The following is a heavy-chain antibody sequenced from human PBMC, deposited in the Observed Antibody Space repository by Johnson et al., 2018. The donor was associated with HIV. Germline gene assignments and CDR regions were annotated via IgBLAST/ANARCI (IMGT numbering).Heavy chain of an antibody. Sequence: VQLVESGGGLVQPGRSLRLSCAASGFTFNNYWMSWVRQAPGKGLEWVANIHQDGSEKVYVDSVKGRFTVSRDNASQSLYLQMNSLRVEDTAVYFCGSLGDGHQKGAFEIWGHGTMVTVSS. J-gene: IGHJ3*02. V-gene: IGHV3-7*01. CDR1: GFTFNNYW. D-gene: IGHD3-16*01. CDR2: IHQDGSEK. CDR3: GSLGDGHQKGAFEI.